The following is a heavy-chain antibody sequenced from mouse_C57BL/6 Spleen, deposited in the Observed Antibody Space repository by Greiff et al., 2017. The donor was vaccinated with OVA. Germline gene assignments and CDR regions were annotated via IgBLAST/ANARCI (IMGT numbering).Heavy chain of an antibody. D-gene: IGHD1-1*01. CDR3: ARGELEYYGSPAWFAY. Sequence: VQLQQSVAELVRPGASVKLSCTASGFNIKNTYMHWVKQRPEQGLEWIGRIDTANGNTKYAQKFQGKATITADTSSNTAYLQLSSLTSEDTAIYYCARGELEYYGSPAWFAYWGQGTLVTVSA. CDR1: GFNIKNTY. CDR2: IDTANGNT. J-gene: IGHJ3*01. V-gene: IGHV14-3*01.